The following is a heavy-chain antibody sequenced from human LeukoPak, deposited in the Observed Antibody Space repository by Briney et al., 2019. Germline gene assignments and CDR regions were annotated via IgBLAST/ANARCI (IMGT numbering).Heavy chain of an antibody. J-gene: IGHJ3*02. CDR3: ARHWGLRIINDAFDI. Sequence: GESLKISCKGSGYSFTNYWIGWVRQRPGKGLGWMGIIYPGDSDTRYSPSFHGQVTISADKSISTAYLQWSSLKASDTALYYCARHWGLRIINDAFDIWGQGTLVTVSS. CDR1: GYSFTNYW. CDR2: IYPGDSDT. V-gene: IGHV5-51*01. D-gene: IGHD2-21*02.